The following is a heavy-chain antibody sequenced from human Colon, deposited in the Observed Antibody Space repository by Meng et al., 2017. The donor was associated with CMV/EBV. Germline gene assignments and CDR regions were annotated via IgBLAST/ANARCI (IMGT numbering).Heavy chain of an antibody. CDR3: ARGSILDY. CDR2: IHDSGNT. Sequence: SETLSLTCTVAGGSISSFYWSWIRQPSGKGLEWIGYIHDSGNTNHNPPLKSRVTIPMDTSKKQFSLRLNSVTAADTAVYYCARGSILDYWGQGTLVTVSS. V-gene: IGHV4-59*01. J-gene: IGHJ4*02. CDR1: GGSISSFY.